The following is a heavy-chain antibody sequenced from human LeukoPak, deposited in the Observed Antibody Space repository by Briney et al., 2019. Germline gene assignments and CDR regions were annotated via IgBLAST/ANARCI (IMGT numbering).Heavy chain of an antibody. CDR1: GFTFSSYS. V-gene: IGHV3-21*01. J-gene: IGHJ4*02. D-gene: IGHD1-7*01. Sequence: PGGSLRLSCAASGFTFSSYSMNWVRQAPGKGLEWVSSISSSSSYIYYADSVKGRFTISRDNAKNSLYLQMNSLRAEDTAVYYCAREDWNYYFSDYWGQGTLVTVSS. CDR3: AREDWNYYFSDY. CDR2: ISSSSSYI.